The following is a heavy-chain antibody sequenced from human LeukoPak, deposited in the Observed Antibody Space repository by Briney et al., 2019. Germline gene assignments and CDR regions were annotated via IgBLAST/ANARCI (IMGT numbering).Heavy chain of an antibody. CDR1: SYSITSSNW. D-gene: IGHD1-26*01. Sequence: SETLSLTCVVSSYSITSSNWWAWIRQPPGKGLGWIGYIYHGGNTHYNPSLKSRVTMSVDTSKNQFSLNLTSVTAVDTAVYFCVKKVSGAAWFDSWGQGALVTVSS. V-gene: IGHV4-28*01. J-gene: IGHJ5*01. CDR2: IYHGGNT. CDR3: VKKVSGAAWFDS.